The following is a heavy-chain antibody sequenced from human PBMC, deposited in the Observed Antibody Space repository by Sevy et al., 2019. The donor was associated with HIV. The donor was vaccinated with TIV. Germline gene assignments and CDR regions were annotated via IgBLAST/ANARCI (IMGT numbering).Heavy chain of an antibody. CDR3: ARVPDSGGRGRADY. V-gene: IGHV3-21*01. CDR1: GFRFSDYS. CDR2: ISSSGVYE. D-gene: IGHD1-26*01. Sequence: GESLKISCAASGFRFSDYSMHWVRQAPGEGLEWISSISSSGVYEYYADSVRGRFTISRDNAKNSLSLQMNGLRVEDTGVYYCARVPDSGGRGRADYWGQGTRVTVSS. J-gene: IGHJ4*02.